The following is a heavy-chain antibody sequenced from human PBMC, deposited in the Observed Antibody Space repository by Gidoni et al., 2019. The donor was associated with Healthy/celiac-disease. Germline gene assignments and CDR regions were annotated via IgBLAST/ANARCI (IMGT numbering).Heavy chain of an antibody. CDR2: IYYSGST. CDR3: ATGKTGGLSYYDSSGYALNAFDI. CDR1: GASISTSSYY. V-gene: IGHV4-39*01. J-gene: IGHJ3*02. D-gene: IGHD3-22*01. Sequence: QLQLQESGPGLAKPSETLSLTCTVSGASISTSSYYWGCVRQPPGKGLEWIGSIYYSGSTYYNPSLKSRVTISVDTSKNQFSLKLSSVTAADTAVYYCATGKTGGLSYYDSSGYALNAFDIWGQGTMVTVSS.